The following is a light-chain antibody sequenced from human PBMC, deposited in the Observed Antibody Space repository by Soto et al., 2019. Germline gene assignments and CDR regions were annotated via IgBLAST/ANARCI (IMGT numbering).Light chain of an antibody. CDR2: GAT. V-gene: IGKV3-15*01. CDR1: QSVSSN. J-gene: IGKJ1*01. Sequence: PGTLSVSPGEGTALCFRASQSVSSNFAWYQQKPGEAARLLIYGATRRATGIAGRGSGSGSGIGFTITISRLQSEYFAVYFWQQYNNWLSFGQGTKVDI. CDR3: QQYNNWLS.